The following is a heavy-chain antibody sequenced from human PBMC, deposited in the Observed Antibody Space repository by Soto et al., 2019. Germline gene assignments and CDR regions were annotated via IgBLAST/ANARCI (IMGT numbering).Heavy chain of an antibody. J-gene: IGHJ3*02. CDR2: ISAYNGNT. V-gene: IGHV1-18*01. Sequence: ASVKVSCKASGYTFTSYGISWVRQAPGQGLEWMGWISAYNGNTNYAQKLQGRVTMTTDTSTSTAYMELRSLRSDDTAVYYCGREGDPVLRYFDWSPDASDIWGQGTMVTVSS. CDR1: GYTFTSYG. CDR3: GREGDPVLRYFDWSPDASDI. D-gene: IGHD3-9*01.